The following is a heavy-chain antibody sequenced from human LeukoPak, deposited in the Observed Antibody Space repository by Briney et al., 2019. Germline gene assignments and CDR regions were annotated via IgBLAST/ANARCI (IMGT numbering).Heavy chain of an antibody. J-gene: IGHJ4*02. CDR3: ARDGRGAEVDF. CDR2: VYDGGRT. D-gene: IGHD3-10*01. V-gene: IGHV4-4*07. Sequence: PSETLSLTCTVSGDSIGTYFWNWIRQSAGEGLEWIGHVYDGGRTNYNPSLKGRVTISVDTSRNLFSLRLSSVTAADTAVYYCARDGRGAEVDFWGQGTLVTVSS. CDR1: GDSIGTYF.